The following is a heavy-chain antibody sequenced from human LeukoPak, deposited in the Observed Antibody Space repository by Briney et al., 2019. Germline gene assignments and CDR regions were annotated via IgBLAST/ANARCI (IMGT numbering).Heavy chain of an antibody. J-gene: IGHJ5*02. Sequence: ASVKVSCKVSGYTLTELSMHWVRQAPGQGLEWMGIINPSGGSTSYAQKFQGRVTMTRDTSTSTVYMELSSPRSEDTAVYYCARVRGTTGDNWFDPWGQGTLVTVSS. V-gene: IGHV1-46*01. CDR2: INPSGGST. D-gene: IGHD4-17*01. CDR3: ARVRGTTGDNWFDP. CDR1: GYTLTELS.